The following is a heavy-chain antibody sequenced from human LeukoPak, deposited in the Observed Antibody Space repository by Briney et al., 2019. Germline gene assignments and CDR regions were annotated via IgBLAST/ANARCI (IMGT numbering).Heavy chain of an antibody. CDR3: ARDLLDDYSLDY. CDR1: GFTFNNYG. CDR2: IRRDGSEK. V-gene: IGHV3-7*01. D-gene: IGHD3-16*01. J-gene: IGHJ4*02. Sequence: PGGSLRLSCAASGFTFNNYGMSWVRQAPGKGLEWVANIRRDGSEKYYVDSVKGRFTISRDNAKNSLSLQLNSLRAEDTAVYYCARDLLDDYSLDYWGQGNLVTVSS.